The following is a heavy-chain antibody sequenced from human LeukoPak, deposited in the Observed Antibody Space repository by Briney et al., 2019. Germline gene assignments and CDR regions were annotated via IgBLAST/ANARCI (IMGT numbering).Heavy chain of an antibody. D-gene: IGHD4-17*01. CDR2: ISYDGSNK. CDR1: GFTFSSYG. Sequence: GRSLRLSCAASGFTFSSYGMHWVRQAPGKGLEWVAVISYDGSNKYYADSVKGRFTISRDNSKNTLYLQMNSLRAEDTAVYYCASAPRGMTTYYFDYWGQGTLVTVSS. CDR3: ASAPRGMTTYYFDY. V-gene: IGHV3-30*03. J-gene: IGHJ4*02.